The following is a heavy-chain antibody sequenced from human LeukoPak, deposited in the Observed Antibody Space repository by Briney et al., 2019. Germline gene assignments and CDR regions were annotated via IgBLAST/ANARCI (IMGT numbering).Heavy chain of an antibody. CDR3: ARRGRGKYYYDSSGYYFLDY. CDR2: IYYSGST. J-gene: IGHJ4*02. D-gene: IGHD3-22*01. V-gene: IGHV4-39*01. CDR1: GGSISSSSYY. Sequence: SETLSLTYSVSGGSISSSSYYWGWIRQPPGKGLEWIGSIYYSGSTYYNPSLKSRVTISVDTSKNQFSLKLSSVTAADTAVYYCARRGRGKYYYDSSGYYFLDYWGQGTLVTVSS.